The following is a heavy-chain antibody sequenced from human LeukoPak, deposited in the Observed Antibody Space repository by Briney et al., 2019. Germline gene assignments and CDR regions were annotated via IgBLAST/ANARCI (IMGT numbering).Heavy chain of an antibody. CDR2: ISYDGSNK. CDR1: GFTFSSYG. CDR3: ARDRYQPLLPGYYNGMDV. V-gene: IGHV3-30*03. D-gene: IGHD2-15*01. J-gene: IGHJ6*02. Sequence: PGGSLRLSCAASGFTFSSYGMHWVRQAPGKGLEWVAVISYDGSNKYYADSVKGRFTISRDNAKNSLYLQMNSLRAEDTAVYYCARDRYQPLLPGYYNGMDVWGQGTTVTVSS.